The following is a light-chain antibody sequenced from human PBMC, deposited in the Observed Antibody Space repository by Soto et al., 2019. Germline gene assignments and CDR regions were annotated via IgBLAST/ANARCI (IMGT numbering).Light chain of an antibody. Sequence: IQMTQSPSSLSASVGDRVTITCRAGQRISTSLNWYQHQVGRAPKLLIYAASSLQTGVPSRFSGSGSGTDFTLTISSLQPEEFATYYCQQSYLTPRTFGQGTKLEIK. V-gene: IGKV1-39*01. J-gene: IGKJ2*01. CDR2: AAS. CDR1: QRISTS. CDR3: QQSYLTPRT.